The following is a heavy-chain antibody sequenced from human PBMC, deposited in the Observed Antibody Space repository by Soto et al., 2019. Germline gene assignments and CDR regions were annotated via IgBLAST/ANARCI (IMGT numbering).Heavy chain of an antibody. V-gene: IGHV1-69*12. CDR2: IIPIFGTA. Sequence: QVQLVQSGAEVKKPGSSVKVSCKASGGTFSSYAISWVRQAPGQGLEWMGGIIPIFGTANYAQKFQGRVTXXAXEXXSTAYMELSSLRSEDTAVYYCASSGYSGYDATNDYWGQGTLVTVSS. J-gene: IGHJ4*02. CDR1: GGTFSSYA. D-gene: IGHD5-12*01. CDR3: ASSGYSGYDATNDY.